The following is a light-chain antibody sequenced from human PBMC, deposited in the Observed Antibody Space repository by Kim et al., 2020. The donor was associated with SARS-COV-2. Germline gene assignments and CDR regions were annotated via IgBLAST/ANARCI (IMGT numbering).Light chain of an antibody. CDR2: GAS. V-gene: IGKV3-20*01. CDR1: QTISTYY. CDR3: QYYESSWP. J-gene: IGKJ1*01. Sequence: LSPGERATLTCRASQTISTYYLAWYQQKPGQPPRVLIYGASTRATGIPARFSGSGSGTDFTLTISRLEPDDFAVYYCQYYESSWPFGQGTKVDIK.